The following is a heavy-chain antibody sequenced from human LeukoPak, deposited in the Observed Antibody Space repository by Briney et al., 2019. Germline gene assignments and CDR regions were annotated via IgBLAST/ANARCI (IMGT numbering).Heavy chain of an antibody. CDR3: ARHGAYTAMVIYYFDY. J-gene: IGHJ4*02. Sequence: PGGSLRLSCAASGFAFSDYYMSWIRQAPGKGLEWVSYISSSGSTIYYADSVKGRFTISRDNAKNSLYLQMNSLRAEDTAVYYCARHGAYTAMVIYYFDYWGQGTLVTVSS. CDR1: GFAFSDYY. CDR2: ISSSGSTI. V-gene: IGHV3-11*04. D-gene: IGHD5-18*01.